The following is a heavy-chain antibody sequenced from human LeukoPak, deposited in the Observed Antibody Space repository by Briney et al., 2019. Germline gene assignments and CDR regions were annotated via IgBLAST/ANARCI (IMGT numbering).Heavy chain of an antibody. J-gene: IGHJ4*02. CDR2: IKSKTDGGTT. CDR3: TTGATMVRRVIGY. V-gene: IGHV3-15*01. D-gene: IGHD3-10*01. Sequence: GGSLRLSCAASGFTFSNAWMSWVRQAPGKGLEWVVRIKSKTDGGTTDYAAPVKGRFTISRDDSKNTLYLQMNSLKTEDTAVYYCTTGATMVRRVIGYCGQGTLVTVSS. CDR1: GFTFSNAW.